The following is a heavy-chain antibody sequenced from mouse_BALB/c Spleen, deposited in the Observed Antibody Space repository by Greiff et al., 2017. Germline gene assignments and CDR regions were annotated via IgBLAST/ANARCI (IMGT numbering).Heavy chain of an antibody. J-gene: IGHJ4*01. CDR3: AREDYGPYYAMDY. CDR2: ISYDGSN. CDR1: GYSITSGYY. D-gene: IGHD1-2*01. V-gene: IGHV3-6*02. Sequence: EVQRVESGPGLVKPSQSLSLTCSVTGYSITSGYYWNWIRQFPGNKLEWMGYISYDGSNNYNPSLKNRIPITRDTSKNQFFLKLNSVTTEDTATYYCAREDYGPYYAMDYWGQGTSVTVSS.